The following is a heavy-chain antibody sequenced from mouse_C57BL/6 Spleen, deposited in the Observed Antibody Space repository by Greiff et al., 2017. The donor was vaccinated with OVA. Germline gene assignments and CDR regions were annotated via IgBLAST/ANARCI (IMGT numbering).Heavy chain of an antibody. CDR3: ARNDYWYVDV. CDR2: IYPSDGST. Sequence: QVQLQQSGPELVKPGASVKLSCKASGYTFTNYDINWVKQRPGQGLEWIGCIYPSDGSTRYNEKFKGKATLTVDTSSSTAYMELHSLTSADSAVEFCARNDYWYVDVWGTGTTVTVSS. J-gene: IGHJ1*03. V-gene: IGHV1-85*01. CDR1: GYTFTNYD.